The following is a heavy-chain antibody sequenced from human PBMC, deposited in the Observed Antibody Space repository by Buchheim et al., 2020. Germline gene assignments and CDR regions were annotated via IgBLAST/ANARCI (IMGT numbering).Heavy chain of an antibody. V-gene: IGHV3-30*04. CDR1: GFTFSNYA. CDR2: ISYDGSNK. CDR3: VRGRAVVLPTGTYYYGMDV. Sequence: QVQLVESGGGVVQPGRSLKLSCAASGFTFSNYAMHWVRQAPGKGLEWVAVISYDGSNKYYADSVKGRFTISRDNSKNTLYLQMTSLRAEGTAVFYCVRGRAVVLPTGTYYYGMDVWGQGTT. J-gene: IGHJ6*02. D-gene: IGHD2-2*01.